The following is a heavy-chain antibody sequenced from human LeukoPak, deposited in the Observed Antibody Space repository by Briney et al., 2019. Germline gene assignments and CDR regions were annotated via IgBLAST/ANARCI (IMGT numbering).Heavy chain of an antibody. CDR1: GFTFSSYG. CDR2: IRYDGNSQ. V-gene: IGHV3-30*02. D-gene: IGHD3-9*01. CDR3: AKDVGGGNYDILTGPDY. J-gene: IGHJ4*02. Sequence: GGSLRLSCAASGFTFSSYGMHWVRQAPGKGLEWVAFIRYDGNSQYYAECVKGRFTISRDNSKNTLYLQTNSLRAEDTAVYYCAKDVGGGNYDILTGPDYWGQGTLVTVSS.